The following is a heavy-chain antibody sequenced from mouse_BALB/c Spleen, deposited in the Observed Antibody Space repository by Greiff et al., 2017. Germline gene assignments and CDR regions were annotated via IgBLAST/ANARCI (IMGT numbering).Heavy chain of an antibody. D-gene: IGHD2-14*01. J-gene: IGHJ3*01. CDR3: AYRYEAY. CDR1: GYTFTSYW. V-gene: IGHV1-7*01. CDR2: INPSTGYT. Sequence: VQGVESGAELAKPGASVKMSCKASGYTFTSYWMHWVKQRPGQGLEWIGYINPSTGYTEYNQKFKDKATLTADKSSSTAYMQLSSLTSEDSAVYYCAYRYEAYWGQGTLVTVSA.